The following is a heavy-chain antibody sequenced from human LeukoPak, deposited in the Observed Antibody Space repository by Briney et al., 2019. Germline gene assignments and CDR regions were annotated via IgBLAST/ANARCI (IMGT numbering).Heavy chain of an antibody. CDR3: AREGSSGWYWDY. J-gene: IGHJ4*02. V-gene: IGHV4-59*11. Sequence: SATLSLTCDVSGGSISSHYWTWIRQPPGKGLEWIGFIHNSGSTTYTPSLKSRLTISQDTSKNQFSLKLNSVTAADTAVYYCAREGSSGWYWDYWGQGTLVTVSS. D-gene: IGHD6-19*01. CDR1: GGSISSHY. CDR2: IHNSGST.